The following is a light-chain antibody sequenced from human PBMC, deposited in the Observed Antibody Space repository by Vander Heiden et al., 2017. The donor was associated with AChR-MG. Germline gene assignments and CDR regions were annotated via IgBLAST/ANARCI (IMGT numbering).Light chain of an antibody. J-gene: IGLJ1*01. Sequence: QSALTQPAPVSGSPGPSITIAGTGTSSDVGGYNYVSWYQQHPGKAPKLMIYDVSNRPSGVSNRFSGSKSGNTASLTISGLQAEDEADYYCSSYTSTHIYVFGTGTKVTVL. CDR1: SSDVGGYNY. CDR2: DVS. V-gene: IGLV2-14*03. CDR3: SSYTSTHIYV.